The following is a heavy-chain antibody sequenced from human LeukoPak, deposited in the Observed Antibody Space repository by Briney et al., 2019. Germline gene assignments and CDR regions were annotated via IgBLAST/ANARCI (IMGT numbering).Heavy chain of an antibody. D-gene: IGHD2/OR15-2a*01. V-gene: IGHV3-11*01. Sequence: SGGSLRLSCAASGFSSSDTYMSWIRQAPGKGLEWIAYIATGGYTLDYADSVRGRFTVSRDNAKNSLYLQMNSLRVEDTAVYYCATSSFYGQLWGQGTLVTVSS. CDR2: IATGGYTL. CDR3: ATSSFYGQL. J-gene: IGHJ1*01. CDR1: GFSSSDTY.